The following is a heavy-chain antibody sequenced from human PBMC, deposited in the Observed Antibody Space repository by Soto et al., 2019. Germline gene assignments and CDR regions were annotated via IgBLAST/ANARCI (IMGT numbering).Heavy chain of an antibody. D-gene: IGHD1-7*01. V-gene: IGHV3-23*01. CDR2: SSATGAGT. Sequence: GGSLRLSCAASGFTFSSYGMTWVRQAPGKGLEWVSFSSATGAGTYYADSVKGRFTISRGNSKNTLYLQMTSLRADDTAVYYCAKDRRAGGNYGFYSDFWGQGALVTVSS. J-gene: IGHJ4*02. CDR3: AKDRRAGGNYGFYSDF. CDR1: GFTFSSYG.